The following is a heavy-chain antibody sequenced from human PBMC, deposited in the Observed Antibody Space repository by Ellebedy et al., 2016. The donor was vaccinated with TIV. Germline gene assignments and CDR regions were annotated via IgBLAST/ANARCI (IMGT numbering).Heavy chain of an antibody. CDR2: IIPMFGTT. J-gene: IGHJ6*02. D-gene: IGHD3-3*01. Sequence: AASVKVSCKASGGTFSTYAISWVRQAPGQGLEWMGGIIPMFGTTQYAQKFQGRVTIIADESTSTAFMELSSLRSEDTAVYYCARDTYYDVRSGYYIHYYYYEMDVWGQGTTVTVSS. CDR3: ARDTYYDVRSGYYIHYYYYEMDV. CDR1: GGTFSTYA. V-gene: IGHV1-69*13.